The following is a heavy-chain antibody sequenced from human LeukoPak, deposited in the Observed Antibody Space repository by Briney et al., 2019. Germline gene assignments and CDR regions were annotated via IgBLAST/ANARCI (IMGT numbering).Heavy chain of an antibody. CDR2: IHTSGGS. CDR1: GASISHYY. D-gene: IGHD1-26*01. J-gene: IGHJ4*02. Sequence: SETLSLTCTVSGASISHYYWSWIRQTPERGLEWMGHIHTSGGSSPYPSLKSRLTMSIETSRNQFSLKLTSVTAADTAVYFCARLGSYHDFWGQGALVTVSS. CDR3: ARLGSYHDF. V-gene: IGHV4-4*09.